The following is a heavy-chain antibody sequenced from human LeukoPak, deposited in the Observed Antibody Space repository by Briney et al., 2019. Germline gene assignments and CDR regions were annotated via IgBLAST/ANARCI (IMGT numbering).Heavy chain of an antibody. J-gene: IGHJ5*02. CDR2: IYYSGST. V-gene: IGHV4-59*08. CDR1: GGSISSYY. CDR3: ARHFSSGWYPGWFDP. D-gene: IGHD6-19*01. Sequence: SETLSLTCTVSGGSISSYYWSWIRQPPGKGLEWIGYIYYSGSTNYNPSLKSRVTISVDTSKNQFSLKLSSVTAADTAVYYCARHFSSGWYPGWFDPWGRGTLVTVSS.